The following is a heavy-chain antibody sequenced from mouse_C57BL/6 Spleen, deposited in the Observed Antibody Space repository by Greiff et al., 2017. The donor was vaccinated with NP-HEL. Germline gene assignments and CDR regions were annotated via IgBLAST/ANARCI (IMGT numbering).Heavy chain of an antibody. J-gene: IGHJ4*01. CDR3: ARWYYGSSYAMDY. V-gene: IGHV1-82*01. CDR2: IYPGDGDT. D-gene: IGHD1-1*01. Sequence: VQLHQSGPELVKPGASVKISCKASGYAFSSSWMNWVKQRPGKGLEWIGRIYPGDGDTNYNGKFKGKATLTADKSSSTAYMQLSSLTSEDSAVYFCARWYYGSSYAMDYWGQGTSVTVSS. CDR1: GYAFSSSW.